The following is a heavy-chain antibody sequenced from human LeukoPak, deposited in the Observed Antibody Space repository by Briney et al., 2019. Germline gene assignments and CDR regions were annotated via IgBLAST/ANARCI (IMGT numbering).Heavy chain of an antibody. Sequence: GRSLRLSCAASGFTFGTYAMHWVRQAPGKGLEWETVISYDGSTEYYADSVRGRFTISRDNSKNTLNLQMNSLRAEDTAVYYCARDGAYYYASGTYSYFDYWGQGTLVTVSS. J-gene: IGHJ4*02. CDR1: GFTFGTYA. CDR2: ISYDGSTE. D-gene: IGHD3-10*01. V-gene: IGHV3-30*01. CDR3: ARDGAYYYASGTYSYFDY.